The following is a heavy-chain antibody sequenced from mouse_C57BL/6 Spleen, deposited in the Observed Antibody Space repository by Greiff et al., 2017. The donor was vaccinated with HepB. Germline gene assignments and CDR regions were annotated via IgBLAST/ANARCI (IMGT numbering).Heavy chain of an antibody. CDR2: IDPEDGDT. V-gene: IGHV14-1*01. J-gene: IGHJ2*01. Sequence: EVQLQQSGAELVRPGASVKLSCTASGFNIKDYYMHWVKQRPEQGLEWIGRIDPEDGDTEYAPKFQGKATMTADTSSNPAYLQISSLTSEDTAVYYCTTRHDYGSSEGYYFDYGGQGTTLTVSS. D-gene: IGHD1-1*01. CDR1: GFNIKDYY. CDR3: TTRHDYGSSEGYYFDY.